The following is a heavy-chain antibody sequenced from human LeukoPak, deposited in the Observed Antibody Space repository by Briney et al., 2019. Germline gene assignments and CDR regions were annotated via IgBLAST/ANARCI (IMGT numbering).Heavy chain of an antibody. CDR3: ARDDSSSWYFPH. V-gene: IGHV3-21*01. D-gene: IGHD6-13*01. CDR1: GFTFSSYS. J-gene: IGHJ1*01. Sequence: GGSLRLSCAASGFTFSSYSMNWVRQAPGKGLEWVSSISSSSSYIYYADSVKGRFTISRDNAKNSLYLQMNSLRAEDTAVYYCARDDSSSWYFPHWGQGTLVTVSS. CDR2: ISSSSSYI.